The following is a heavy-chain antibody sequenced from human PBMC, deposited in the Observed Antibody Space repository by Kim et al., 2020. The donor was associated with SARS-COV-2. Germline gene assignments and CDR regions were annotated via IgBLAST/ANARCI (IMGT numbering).Heavy chain of an antibody. V-gene: IGHV3-74*01. CDR3: AREGLGMGAFDI. Sequence: INSADSVKGRFTIFRDNAKNTLYLHMNSLRVEDTAVYYCAREGLGMGAFDIWGQGTMVTVSS. J-gene: IGHJ3*02. D-gene: IGHD3-9*01. CDR2: I.